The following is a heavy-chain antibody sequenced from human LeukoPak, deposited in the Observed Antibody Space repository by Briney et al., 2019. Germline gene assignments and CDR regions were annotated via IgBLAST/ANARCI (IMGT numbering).Heavy chain of an antibody. CDR2: IYYSGST. CDR3: TRDKYYYDSSGSLRFGY. CDR1: GGSISSSSYY. V-gene: IGHV4-39*07. D-gene: IGHD3-22*01. Sequence: SETLSLTCTVSGGSISSSSYYWGWIRQPPGKGLEWIGSIYYSGSTYYNPSLKSRVTMSVDTSKNQFSLKLSSVTAADTAVYYCTRDKYYYDSSGSLRFGYWGQGTLVTVSS. J-gene: IGHJ4*02.